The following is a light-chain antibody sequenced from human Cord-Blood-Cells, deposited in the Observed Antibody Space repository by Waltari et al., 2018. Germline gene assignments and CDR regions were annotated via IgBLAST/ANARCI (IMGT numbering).Light chain of an antibody. V-gene: IGLV2-23*01. J-gene: IGLJ2*01. CDR1: SSDVGSFSL. CDR3: CSYAGSSTL. Sequence: QSALTQPASVSGSPGPSITISCTGTSSDVGSFSLVSWYQQHPGKAPKLMIYEGSKRPSGVSNRFSGSKSGNTASLTISGLQAEDEADYYCCSYAGSSTLFGGGTKLTVL. CDR2: EGS.